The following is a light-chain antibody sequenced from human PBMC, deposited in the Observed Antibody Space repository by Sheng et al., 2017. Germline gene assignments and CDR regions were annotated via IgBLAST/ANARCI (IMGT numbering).Light chain of an antibody. Sequence: SYELTQPPSVSVSLGQMARITCSGEALPKKYAYWYQQKPGQFPVVVIYKDSERPSGIPERVSGSSSGTIVTLTISGVQAEDETDHYCLSADSSGTPYVFGTGTKVTVL. CDR3: LSADSSGTPYV. J-gene: IGLJ1*01. CDR1: ALPKKY. V-gene: IGLV3-16*01. CDR2: KDS.